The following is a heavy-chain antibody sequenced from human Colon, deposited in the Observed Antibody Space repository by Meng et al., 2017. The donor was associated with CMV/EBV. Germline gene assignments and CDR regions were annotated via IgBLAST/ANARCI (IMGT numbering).Heavy chain of an antibody. CDR2: VYYSGSA. D-gene: IGHD1-1*01. CDR1: GDSIRSYY. J-gene: IGHJ4*02. Sequence: GSLRLSCTVSGDSIRSYYWSWIRQPPGKGLEWMGHVYYSGSATYSPSLRSRITISVDTSKNHISLNLRSVTAADTAMYFCARGLGHASNNSHDYWGQGTLVTVSS. CDR3: ARGLGHASNNSHDY. V-gene: IGHV4-59*01.